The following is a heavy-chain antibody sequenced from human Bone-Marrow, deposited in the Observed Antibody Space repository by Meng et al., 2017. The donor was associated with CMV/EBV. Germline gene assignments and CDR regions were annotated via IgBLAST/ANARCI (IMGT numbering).Heavy chain of an antibody. V-gene: IGHV1-2*02. Sequence: ASVKVSCKASGGTFSSYAISWVRQAPGQGLEWMGWINPNSGGTNYAQKFQGRVTMTRDTSISTAYMELSRLRSDDTAVYYCARAGGYCSSTSCYTPDYWGQGTLVTVSS. D-gene: IGHD2-2*02. CDR3: ARAGGYCSSTSCYTPDY. CDR2: INPNSGGT. CDR1: GGTFSSYA. J-gene: IGHJ4*02.